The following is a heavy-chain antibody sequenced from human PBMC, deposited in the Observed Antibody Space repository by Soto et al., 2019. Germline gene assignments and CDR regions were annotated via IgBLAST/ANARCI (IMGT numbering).Heavy chain of an antibody. CDR2: IIPIFGTA. CDR3: ARVYCSSTSCLPHYYYYGMDV. V-gene: IGHV1-69*13. D-gene: IGHD2-2*01. J-gene: IGHJ6*02. CDR1: GGTFSSYA. Sequence: SVKVSCKASGGTFSSYAISWVRQAPGQGLEWMGGIIPIFGTANYAQKFQGRVTITADESTSTAYMELSSLRSEDTAMYYCARVYCSSTSCLPHYYYYGMDVWGQGTTVTVSS.